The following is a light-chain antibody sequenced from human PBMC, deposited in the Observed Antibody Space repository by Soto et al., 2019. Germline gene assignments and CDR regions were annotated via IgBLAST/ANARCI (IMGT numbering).Light chain of an antibody. CDR3: QVWDSTDDLQV. CDR2: DGS. CDR1: NIGGKS. V-gene: IGLV3-21*02. Sequence: SYELTQPPSVSVAPGQTARITCGGINIGGKSVHWYQQKPGQAPVLVVFDGSARPSGIPERFSGSNSGNTATLIISRVEAGDEADYYCQVWDSTDDLQVFGGGTKLTVL. J-gene: IGLJ2*01.